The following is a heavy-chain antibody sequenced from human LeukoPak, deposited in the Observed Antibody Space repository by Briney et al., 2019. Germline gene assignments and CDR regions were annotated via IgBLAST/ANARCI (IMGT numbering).Heavy chain of an antibody. D-gene: IGHD3-22*01. CDR3: ARVIDYYDSSGYADTAFDI. CDR1: GYTFTGYY. J-gene: IGHJ3*02. Sequence: ASVKVSCKASGYTFTGYYMHWVRQAPGQGLEWMGRINPNSGGTNYAQKFQGRVTMTRDTSISTAYMELSRLRSDDTAVYYCARVIDYYDSSGYADTAFDIWGQGTMVTVSS. V-gene: IGHV1-2*06. CDR2: INPNSGGT.